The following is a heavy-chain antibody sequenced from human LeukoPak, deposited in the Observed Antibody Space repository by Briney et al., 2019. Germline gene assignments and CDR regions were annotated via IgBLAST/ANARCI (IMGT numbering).Heavy chain of an antibody. CDR2: MNPDTGNT. CDR3: GRSYSPDY. J-gene: IGHJ4*02. Sequence: ASLKVSCKASGGTFRSNVMSWVRRATGQGLEWMGWMNPDTGNTGFAQKYHGRVTLTRDTSITTAYMELSSLRSEDTAVYYCGRSYSPDYWGQGTLVTVSS. CDR1: GGTFRSNV. D-gene: IGHD2-21*01. V-gene: IGHV1-8*01.